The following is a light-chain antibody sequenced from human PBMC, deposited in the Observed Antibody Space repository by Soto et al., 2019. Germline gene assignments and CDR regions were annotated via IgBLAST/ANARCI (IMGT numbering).Light chain of an antibody. CDR1: SSDVGGYKY. CDR2: EVS. CDR3: SSYTTSSTL. Sequence: QSALTQPASVSGSPGQSITISCTGTSSDVGGYKYVSWYQQYPGKAPKLIIFEVSNRPSGVSNRFSGSKSGNTASLTISGLQAEDEADYYCSSYTTSSTLFGGGTKVTVL. V-gene: IGLV2-14*01. J-gene: IGLJ2*01.